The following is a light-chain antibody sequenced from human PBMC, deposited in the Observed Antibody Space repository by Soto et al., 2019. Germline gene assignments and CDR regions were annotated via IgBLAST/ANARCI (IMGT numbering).Light chain of an antibody. Sequence: EFVLTQSPGTLSLSPGERATLSCRASQTVRNNYLAWYQQKPGQAPRLLIYDASSRATGIPDRFSGGGSGTDFTLTISRLEPEDFAVYYCQQYTNWPPNTFGQGTRLEIK. CDR3: QQYTNWPPNT. CDR1: QTVRNNY. CDR2: DAS. V-gene: IGKV3-20*01. J-gene: IGKJ5*01.